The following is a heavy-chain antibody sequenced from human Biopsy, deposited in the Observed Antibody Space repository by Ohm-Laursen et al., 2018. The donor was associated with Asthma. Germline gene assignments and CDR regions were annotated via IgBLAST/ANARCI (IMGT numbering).Heavy chain of an antibody. CDR1: GDSSSNYD. D-gene: IGHD5-12*01. J-gene: IGHJ6*02. CDR3: ARGYSGSDRIVYYYSGLEV. Sequence: SVKVSCKASGDSSSNYDISWVRQAPGQGLEWMGGLIPVLGTPDHAQMFEGRVTITADESTSTAYMELSSLSSEDTAVYYCARGYSGSDRIVYYYSGLEVWGQGTTVTVSS. CDR2: LIPVLGTP. V-gene: IGHV1-69*13.